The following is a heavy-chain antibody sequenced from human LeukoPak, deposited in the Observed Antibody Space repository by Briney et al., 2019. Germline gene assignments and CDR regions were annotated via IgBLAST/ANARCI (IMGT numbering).Heavy chain of an antibody. CDR3: ARNLWIELYFDY. Sequence: PGGSLRLSCAASGFTFNNNYMSWVRQAPGKGLEWVSVIYSGGTTYYADSVKGRFTISRDNSKNTLYLQMNSLRAEDTAVYYCARNLWIELYFDYWGQGTLVTVSS. D-gene: IGHD3-3*01. CDR1: GFTFNNNY. V-gene: IGHV3-66*01. CDR2: IYSGGTT. J-gene: IGHJ4*02.